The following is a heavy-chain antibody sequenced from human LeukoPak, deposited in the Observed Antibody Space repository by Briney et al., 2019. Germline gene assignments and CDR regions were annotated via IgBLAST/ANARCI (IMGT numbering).Heavy chain of an antibody. CDR2: ISWNSGSR. CDR3: AKVMDRDIVATIRLGSQYYFDY. CDR1: GFIFDDYA. D-gene: IGHD5-12*01. Sequence: PGGSLRLSCAASGFIFDDYAMYWVRQAPGKGLEWVSSISWNSGSRVYADSVKGRFTISRDNSKNTLYLQLNSLRAEDTAVYYCAKVMDRDIVATIRLGSQYYFDYWGQGTLVTVSS. J-gene: IGHJ4*02. V-gene: IGHV3-9*01.